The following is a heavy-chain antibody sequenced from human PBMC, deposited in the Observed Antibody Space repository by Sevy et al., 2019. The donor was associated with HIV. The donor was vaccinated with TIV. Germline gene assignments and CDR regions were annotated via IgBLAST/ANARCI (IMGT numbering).Heavy chain of an antibody. D-gene: IGHD2-21*02. Sequence: GGSRRLSCAASEFTFSKYWMGWVRQAPGKGPEWVANIKGDGSDKYYLDSVKGRFTISRDNAKSSLYLRMNSLRDEDTATYYCVRGGGACDYWGQGTLVTVSS. J-gene: IGHJ4*02. CDR1: EFTFSKYW. CDR3: VRGGGACDY. CDR2: IKGDGSDK. V-gene: IGHV3-7*01.